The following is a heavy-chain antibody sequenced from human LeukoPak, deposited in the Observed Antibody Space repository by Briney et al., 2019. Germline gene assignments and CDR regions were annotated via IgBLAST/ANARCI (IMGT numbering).Heavy chain of an antibody. J-gene: IGHJ5*02. CDR1: GFTFSSYG. Sequence: GGSLRLSCAASGFTFSSYGMHWVRQAPGKGLEWVAVIWYDASNRYYADSVKGRFTISRDNSKNTLCLQMNSLRAEDTAVYFCARDLAAAATWFDPWGQGTLVTVSS. V-gene: IGHV3-33*01. CDR3: ARDLAAAATWFDP. D-gene: IGHD6-13*01. CDR2: IWYDASNR.